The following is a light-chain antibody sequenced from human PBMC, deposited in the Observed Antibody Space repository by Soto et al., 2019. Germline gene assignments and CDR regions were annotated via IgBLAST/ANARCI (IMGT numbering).Light chain of an antibody. CDR3: QQRYNWPPNT. J-gene: IGKJ5*01. CDR2: GAS. Sequence: FTHSPPTLSLSSADGPALSCKTTQRAHNYSAWYQQKPGHAPSRLLYGASNRAAGITARFSGSGSGTAFTIPINSLEHEDFAVYYCQQRYNWPPNTFGQGTRLEI. CDR1: QRAHNY. V-gene: IGKV3-11*01.